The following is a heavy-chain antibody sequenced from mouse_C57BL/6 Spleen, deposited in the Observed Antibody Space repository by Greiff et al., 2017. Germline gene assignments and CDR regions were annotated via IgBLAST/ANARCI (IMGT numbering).Heavy chain of an antibody. CDR2: IYPGSGST. D-gene: IGHD1-1*01. V-gene: IGHV1-55*01. CDR3: AREDILAYERYFDV. J-gene: IGHJ1*03. Sequence: VQLQQPGAELVKPGASVKMSCKASGYTFTSYWITWVKQRPGQGLEWIGDIYPGSGSTTYNEKFKSKATLAVDTSSSTAYMQLSSLTSEDSAVYYCAREDILAYERYFDVWGTGTTVTVSS. CDR1: GYTFTSYW.